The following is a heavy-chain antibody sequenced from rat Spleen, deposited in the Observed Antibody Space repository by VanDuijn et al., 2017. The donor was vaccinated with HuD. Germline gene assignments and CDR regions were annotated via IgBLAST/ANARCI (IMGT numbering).Heavy chain of an antibody. J-gene: IGHJ4*01. Sequence: QVQLKESGPGLVQPSETLSLTCTVSGFSLTSFSIRWIRQPSGKGPEWMGRMWYDGDTAYNLTLKSRLTISRDTSKNQVFFKMNSLETEDTGTYYCARDYGQGWVLDAWGQGASVTVSS. CDR1: GFSLTSFS. V-gene: IGHV2-63*01. CDR2: MWYDGDT. CDR3: ARDYGQGWVLDA. D-gene: IGHD1-7*01.